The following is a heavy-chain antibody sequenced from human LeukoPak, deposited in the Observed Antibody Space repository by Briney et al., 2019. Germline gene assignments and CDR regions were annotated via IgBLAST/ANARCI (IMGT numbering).Heavy chain of an antibody. CDR3: HYDYYYYGMDV. J-gene: IGHJ6*02. V-gene: IGHV4-34*01. CDR2: INHSGST. Sequence: SETLSLTCAVYGGSFSGYYWSWIRQPPGKGLEWIGEINHSGSTNYNPSLKSRVTISVDTSKNQFSLKLSSVTAADTAVYYCHYDYYYYGMDVRGQGTTVTVSS. D-gene: IGHD5-12*01. CDR1: GGSFSGYY.